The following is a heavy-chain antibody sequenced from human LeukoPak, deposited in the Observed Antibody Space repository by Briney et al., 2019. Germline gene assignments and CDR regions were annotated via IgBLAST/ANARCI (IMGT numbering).Heavy chain of an antibody. D-gene: IGHD6-13*01. J-gene: IGHJ4*02. CDR2: IKYDGSIT. Sequence: GGSLRLSCAASGFTFSSYWMHWVRQAPGKGLVWVSRIKYDGSITRYADSVKGRFTISRDNAKDTLYLQMSSLRAEDTAVYYCASGITAEESVAIDYWGQGTLVTVSS. CDR3: ASGITAEESVAIDY. V-gene: IGHV3-74*01. CDR1: GFTFSSYW.